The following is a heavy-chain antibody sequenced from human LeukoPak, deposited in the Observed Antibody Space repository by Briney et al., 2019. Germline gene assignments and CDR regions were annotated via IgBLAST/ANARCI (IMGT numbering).Heavy chain of an antibody. D-gene: IGHD3-22*01. CDR2: IYSGGST. CDR3: AGDYSGYYLSEAFDI. J-gene: IGHJ3*02. Sequence: GGSLRLSCAASGFTVSSNYMSWVRQAPGKGLEWVSVIYSGGSTYYADSVKGRFTISRDNSKNTLYLQMNSLRAEDTAVYYCAGDYSGYYLSEAFDIWGQGTMVTVSS. V-gene: IGHV3-53*01. CDR1: GFTVSSNY.